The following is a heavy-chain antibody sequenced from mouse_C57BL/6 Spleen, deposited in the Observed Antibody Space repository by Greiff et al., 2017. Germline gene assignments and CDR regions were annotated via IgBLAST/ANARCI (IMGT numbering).Heavy chain of an antibody. V-gene: IGHV14-4*01. CDR2: IDPENGDT. D-gene: IGHD1-3*01. CDR3: TILGLKTWFAY. Sequence: VQLKESGAELVRPGASVKLSCTASGFNIKDDYMHWVKQRPEQGLEWIGWIDPENGDTEYASKFQGKATITADTSSNTAYLQLSSLTSEDTAVYYCTILGLKTWFAYWGQGTLVTVSA. J-gene: IGHJ3*01. CDR1: GFNIKDDY.